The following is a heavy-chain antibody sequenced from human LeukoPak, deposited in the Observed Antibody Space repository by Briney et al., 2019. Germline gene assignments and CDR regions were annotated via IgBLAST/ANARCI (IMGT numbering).Heavy chain of an antibody. D-gene: IGHD2-2*01. CDR3: AKLGYCSTTSCTTNWFDP. CDR2: ISGSGSST. Sequence: QSGGSLRLSCAASGFTFSSYAMSWVRQAPGKGLEWVSAISGSGSSTYYADSVKGRFTISRDNSKNTLFLQMNSLRAEDTAVYYCAKLGYCSTTSCTTNWFDPWGQGTLVTVSS. J-gene: IGHJ5*02. V-gene: IGHV3-23*01. CDR1: GFTFSSYA.